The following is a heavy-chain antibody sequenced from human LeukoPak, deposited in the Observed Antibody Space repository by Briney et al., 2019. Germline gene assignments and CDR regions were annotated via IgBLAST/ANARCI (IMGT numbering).Heavy chain of an antibody. J-gene: IGHJ4*02. CDR3: AKEGSYSSSWNGLDY. Sequence: GGSLRLSCAASGFNFDDYTMHWVRQAPGKGLEWVSLISWDGGSTYYADSVKGRFTISRDNSKNSLYLQMNSLRTEDTALYYCAKEGSYSSSWNGLDYWGQGTLVTVSS. CDR2: ISWDGGST. D-gene: IGHD6-13*01. CDR1: GFNFDDYT. V-gene: IGHV3-43*01.